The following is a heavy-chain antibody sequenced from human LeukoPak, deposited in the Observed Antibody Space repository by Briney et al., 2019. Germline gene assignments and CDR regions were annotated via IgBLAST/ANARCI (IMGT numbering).Heavy chain of an antibody. D-gene: IGHD6-19*01. J-gene: IGHJ4*02. CDR2: ISSSGSAI. Sequence: PGESLTLSCAASGFTFSSFEMNWVRQAPGEGLEWVSKISSSGSAIYYADSVKGRFTISRDNAKSKLYLQMNSLRVEDTAVYYCARGGSLGYWGQGTLVTVSS. V-gene: IGHV3-48*03. CDR3: ARGGSLGY. CDR1: GFTFSSFE.